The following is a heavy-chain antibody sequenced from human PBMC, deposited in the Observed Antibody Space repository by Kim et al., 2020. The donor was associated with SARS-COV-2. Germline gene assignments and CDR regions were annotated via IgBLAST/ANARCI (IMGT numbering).Heavy chain of an antibody. D-gene: IGHD1-26*01. CDR1: GFTFSSYD. CDR2: IWYDGSNK. V-gene: IGHV3-33*01. CDR3: SREGWGLPGPNWYFEL. J-gene: IGHJ2*01. Sequence: GGSLRLSCAASGFTFSSYDMHWVRQAPGKGLEWVAVIWYDGSNKYYADSVKGRFTISRDNSKNTMYLQLNSLRAEDTAVYYCSREGWGLPGPNWYFELWGRGTLVTVSS.